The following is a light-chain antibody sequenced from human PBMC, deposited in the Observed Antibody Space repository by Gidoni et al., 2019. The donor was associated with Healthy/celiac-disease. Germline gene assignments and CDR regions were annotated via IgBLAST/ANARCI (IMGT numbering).Light chain of an antibody. V-gene: IGKV3-11*01. Sequence: EIVLTKSPATLSLSPGERATLSCSASQSVSSYLAWYQQKPGQAPRLLIYDASNRATGIPARFSGSGSGTDFTLTISSLEPEDFAVYYCQQRSNWPSTFGGGTKVEIK. CDR1: QSVSSY. CDR2: DAS. CDR3: QQRSNWPST. J-gene: IGKJ4*01.